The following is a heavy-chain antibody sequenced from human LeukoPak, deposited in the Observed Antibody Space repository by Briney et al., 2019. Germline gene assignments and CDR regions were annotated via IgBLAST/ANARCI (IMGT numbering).Heavy chain of an antibody. CDR2: INPSGGST. D-gene: IGHD3-3*01. CDR3: ARVRFLEWLLLDY. Sequence: ASVKVSCKASGYTFTSYYVHWVRQAPGQGLEWMGIINPSGGSTSYAQKFQDRVTMTRDTSTGTAYMELRSLRSDDTAVYYCARVRFLEWLLLDYWGQGTLVTVSS. J-gene: IGHJ4*02. V-gene: IGHV1-46*01. CDR1: GYTFTSYY.